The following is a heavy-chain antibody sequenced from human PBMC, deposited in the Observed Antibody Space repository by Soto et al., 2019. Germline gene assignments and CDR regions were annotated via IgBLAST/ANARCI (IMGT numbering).Heavy chain of an antibody. J-gene: IGHJ4*02. V-gene: IGHV3-30*18. D-gene: IGHD6-19*01. CDR1: GFPFRTHG. CDR2: ISYDGSNK. CDR3: AKYTSAALFDN. Sequence: GSLRLSCAASGFPFRTHGIHWVRQAPGKGLEWVALISYDGSNKYYGDSVKGRFTISRDNSKDTLYLQMNSLRAEDTAVYYCAKYTSAALFDNWGRGTLVTVSS.